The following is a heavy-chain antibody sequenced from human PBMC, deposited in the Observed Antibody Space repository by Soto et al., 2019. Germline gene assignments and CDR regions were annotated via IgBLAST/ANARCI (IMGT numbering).Heavy chain of an antibody. V-gene: IGHV3-30-3*01. CDR3: ARDMIHSQYYYYDMDV. Sequence: PGGSLRPSCAASGLTFSSYTMHWVRQAPGKGLEWVAVVSYDGSNKYYADSVKGRFTISRDNSKNTLYLQMNSLRAEDTAVYYCARDMIHSQYYYYDMDVWGQGTTVTVSS. CDR1: GLTFSSYT. J-gene: IGHJ6*02. D-gene: IGHD3-16*01. CDR2: VSYDGSNK.